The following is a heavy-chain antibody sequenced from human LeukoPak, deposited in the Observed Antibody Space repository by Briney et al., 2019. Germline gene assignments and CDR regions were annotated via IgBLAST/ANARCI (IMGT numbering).Heavy chain of an antibody. D-gene: IGHD2-15*01. CDR3: ACCSGGTCYGGWFDP. V-gene: IGHV4-38-2*01. CDR1: GYSISRGYY. CDR2: IYHTGST. J-gene: IGHJ5*02. Sequence: KPSETLSLTCAVSGYSISRGYYWGWIRQPPGKGLEWIGSIYHTGSTYYNPSLKSRVTISVDTSKNQFSLKLSSVTAADTAVYYCACCSGGTCYGGWFDPWGQGTLVTVSS.